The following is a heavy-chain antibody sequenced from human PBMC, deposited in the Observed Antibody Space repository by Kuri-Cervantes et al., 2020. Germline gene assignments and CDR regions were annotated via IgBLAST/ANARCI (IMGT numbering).Heavy chain of an antibody. CDR3: ARVLGYCSGGSCYALGY. V-gene: IGHV4-34*01. D-gene: IGHD2-15*01. CDR1: GGSFSGYY. J-gene: IGHJ4*02. Sequence: SETLSLTCAVYGGSFSGYYWSWIRQPPGKGLEWIGEINHSGSTNYNPSLKSRVTISVDTSKNQFSLKLSSVTAADTAVYYCARVLGYCSGGSCYALGYWGQGALVTVSS. CDR2: INHSGST.